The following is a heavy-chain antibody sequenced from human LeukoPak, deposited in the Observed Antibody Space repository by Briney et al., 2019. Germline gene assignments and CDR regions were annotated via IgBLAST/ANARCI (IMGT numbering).Heavy chain of an antibody. CDR3: ARGVNSGTYFFDY. CDR2: ITSSSDTK. Sequence: PGGSLRLSCAASGSNFNTYSMNWVRQAPGKGLEWVSYITSSSDTKYYADSVKGRFTISRDNAKNSLYLQMNSLRAEDTAVYYCARGVNSGTYFFDYWGQGTLVTVSS. V-gene: IGHV3-48*01. D-gene: IGHD1-26*01. J-gene: IGHJ4*02. CDR1: GSNFNTYS.